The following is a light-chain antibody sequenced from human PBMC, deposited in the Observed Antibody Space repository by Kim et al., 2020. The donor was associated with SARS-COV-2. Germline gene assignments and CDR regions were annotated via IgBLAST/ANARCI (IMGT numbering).Light chain of an antibody. J-gene: IGLJ3*02. CDR3: NSRDSSGNHLV. CDR1: SLRSYY. CDR2: GKN. Sequence: SSELTQDPAVSVALGQTVRITCQGDSLRSYYASWYQQKPGQAPVLVISGKNNRPSGIPDRFSGSSSGNPASLTITGAQAEDEAAYYCNSRDSSGNHLVFG. V-gene: IGLV3-19*01.